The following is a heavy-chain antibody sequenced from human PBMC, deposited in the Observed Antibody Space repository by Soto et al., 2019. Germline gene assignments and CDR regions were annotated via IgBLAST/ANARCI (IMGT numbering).Heavy chain of an antibody. CDR2: IYPGDSDT. Sequence: GESLKISCKGSGYSFTSYWIGWVRQMPGKGLEWMGIIYPGDSDTRYSPSFQGQVTISADKSISTTYLQWSSLKASDTAMYYCAGGGVRGVITRTRDYYGMDVWGQGTTVTVS. D-gene: IGHD3-10*01. J-gene: IGHJ6*02. CDR3: AGGGVRGVITRTRDYYGMDV. V-gene: IGHV5-51*01. CDR1: GYSFTSYW.